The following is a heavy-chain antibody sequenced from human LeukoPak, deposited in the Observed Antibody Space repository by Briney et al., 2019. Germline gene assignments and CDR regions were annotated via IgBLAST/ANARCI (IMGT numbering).Heavy chain of an antibody. D-gene: IGHD3-22*01. Sequence: GGSLRLSCAASGFTFSNYWMSWVRQAPGKGLEWVANIKQDGSEKYYVDSVKGRFTISRDNAKNSLYLQMNSLRAEDTAVYYCARGDYYDSSGYSSPDAFDIWGQGTMVTVSS. V-gene: IGHV3-7*01. CDR1: GFTFSNYW. CDR2: IKQDGSEK. CDR3: ARGDYYDSSGYSSPDAFDI. J-gene: IGHJ3*02.